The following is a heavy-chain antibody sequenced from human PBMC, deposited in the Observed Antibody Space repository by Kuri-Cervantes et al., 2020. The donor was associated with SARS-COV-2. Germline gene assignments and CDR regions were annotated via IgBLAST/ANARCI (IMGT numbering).Heavy chain of an antibody. CDR1: GYTFTSFA. Sequence: ASVKVSCKASGYTFTSFAMHWVRQAPGQSLEWLGWINIGRGHTKYSQKFQGRVTITRDTSASTAYMELTSLRSEDTAVYYCAKSPYNSGFDAWGQGTQVTVSS. V-gene: IGHV1-3*04. CDR2: INIGRGHT. CDR3: AKSPYNSGFDA. D-gene: IGHD6-19*01. J-gene: IGHJ4*02.